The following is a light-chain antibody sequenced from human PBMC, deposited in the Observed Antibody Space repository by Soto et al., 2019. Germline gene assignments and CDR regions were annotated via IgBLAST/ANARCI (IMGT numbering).Light chain of an antibody. V-gene: IGLV2-8*01. CDR1: SSDVGGYNY. J-gene: IGLJ1*01. CDR3: SSYAGSSNV. CDR2: DVN. Sequence: QSALTQPPSASGSPGQSVAISCTGSSSDVGGYNYVSWYQQHPGKAPKLMIYDVNKRPSGVPDRFSGSKSANTASLTVSGLQAEEEADYYCSSYAGSSNVFGTGTKLTVL.